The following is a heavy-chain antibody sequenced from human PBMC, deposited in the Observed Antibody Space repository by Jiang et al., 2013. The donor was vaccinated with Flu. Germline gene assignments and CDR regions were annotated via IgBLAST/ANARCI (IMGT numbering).Heavy chain of an antibody. V-gene: IGHV4-34*01. CDR2: INHSGST. CDR1: GGSFSGYY. D-gene: IGHD1-26*01. CDR3: ARRRSGSYKGFDY. J-gene: IGHJ4*02. Sequence: LLKPSETLSLTCAVYGGSFSGYYWSWIRQPPGKGLEWIGEINHSGSTNYNPSLKSRVTISVDTSKNQFSLKLSSVTAADTAVYYCARRRSGSYKGFDYWGQGTLVTVSS.